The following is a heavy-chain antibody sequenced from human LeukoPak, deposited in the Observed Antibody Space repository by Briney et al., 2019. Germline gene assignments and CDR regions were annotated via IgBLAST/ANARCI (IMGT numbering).Heavy chain of an antibody. J-gene: IGHJ4*02. CDR1: GFTFSSYW. V-gene: IGHV3-7*01. D-gene: IGHD3-9*01. CDR2: IKQDGSEK. CDR3: AKARDFDWLLSDFDY. Sequence: GGSLRLSCAASGFTFSSYWMSWVRQAPGKGLEWVANIKQDGSEKYYADSVKGRFTISRDNSKNTLYLQMNSLRAEDTAVYYCAKARDFDWLLSDFDYWGQGTLVTVSS.